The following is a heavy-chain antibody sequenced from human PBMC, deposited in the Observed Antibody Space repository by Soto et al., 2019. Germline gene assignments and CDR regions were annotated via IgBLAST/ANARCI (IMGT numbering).Heavy chain of an antibody. CDR3: ASAAAAGAPDQFYYGMDV. D-gene: IGHD6-13*01. Sequence: PGGSLRLSCAASQFTFSVYTMHWVRQAPGKGLEWISSISTSGSQIFYADSVKGRFTVSRDNAKNSLILQMTGLKGEDTAVYYCASAAAAGAPDQFYYGMDVWGQGTAVTVSS. CDR1: QFTFSVYT. J-gene: IGHJ6*02. V-gene: IGHV3-21*01. CDR2: ISTSGSQI.